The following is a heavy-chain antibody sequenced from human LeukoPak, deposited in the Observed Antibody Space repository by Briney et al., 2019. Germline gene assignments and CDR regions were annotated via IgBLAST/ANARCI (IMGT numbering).Heavy chain of an antibody. CDR1: GFTFSNYN. Sequence: GGPLRLSCAASGFTFSNYNINWVRQAPGKELEWVSSISSRGSYIYYADSVKGRFAISADNAMNSLYLQMNSLRAEDTAVYYCARGYSSSWYDLYYFDYWGQGTLVTVSS. CDR2: ISSRGSYI. J-gene: IGHJ4*02. D-gene: IGHD6-13*01. CDR3: ARGYSSSWYDLYYFDY. V-gene: IGHV3-21*01.